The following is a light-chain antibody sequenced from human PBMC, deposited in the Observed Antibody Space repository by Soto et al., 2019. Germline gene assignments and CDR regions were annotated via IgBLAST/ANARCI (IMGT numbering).Light chain of an antibody. CDR3: QQRET. V-gene: IGKV3-11*01. Sequence: EIVLTQSPATLSLSPGERATLSCRASQSVSSYLAWYQQKPGQAPRLLIYDASNRATGIPVRFSGSGSGTDFTLTISSLEPEDFAVYYCQQRETFGQGTKVDIK. CDR2: DAS. J-gene: IGKJ1*01. CDR1: QSVSSY.